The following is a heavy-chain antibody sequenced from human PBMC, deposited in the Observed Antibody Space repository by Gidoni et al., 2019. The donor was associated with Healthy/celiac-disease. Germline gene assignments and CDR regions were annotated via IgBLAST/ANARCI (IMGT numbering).Heavy chain of an antibody. Sequence: EVQLVESGGGLVQPGRSLRLPCAASGFTFVGYARTWVRQAPGKGLGWVSGISWNSGSIGYADSVKGRFTISRDNAKNSLYLQMNSLRAEDTALYYCAKGTGYYYDSSGLRPFDYWGQGTLVTVSS. V-gene: IGHV3-9*01. CDR3: AKGTGYYYDSSGLRPFDY. CDR2: ISWNSGSI. D-gene: IGHD3-22*01. CDR1: GFTFVGYA. J-gene: IGHJ4*02.